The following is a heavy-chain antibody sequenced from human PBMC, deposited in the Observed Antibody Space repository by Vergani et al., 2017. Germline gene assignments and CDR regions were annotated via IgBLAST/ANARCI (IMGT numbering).Heavy chain of an antibody. D-gene: IGHD5-24*01. CDR2: IIPILGIA. Sequence: QVQLVQSGAEVKKPGSSVKVSCKASGGTFSSYTISWVRQAPGQGLEWMGRIIPILGIANYAQKFQGRVTITADKSTSTAYMELSSLRSEDTAVYYCPRDLLGSDGYNYVYWGQGTLVTVSS. CDR1: GGTFSSYT. J-gene: IGHJ4*02. V-gene: IGHV1-69*08. CDR3: PRDLLGSDGYNYVY.